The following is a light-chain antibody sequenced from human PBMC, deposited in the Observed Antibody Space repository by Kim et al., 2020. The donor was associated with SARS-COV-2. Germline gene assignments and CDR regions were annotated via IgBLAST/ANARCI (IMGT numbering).Light chain of an antibody. Sequence: PGLTARITCSGDALPNQYAYWFQQKPGQAPVLVIYEDTERPSGIPERFSGSTSGTTVTLTISGVQAEDEADYYCQSSDSSDTFWVFGGGTKVTVL. CDR1: ALPNQY. J-gene: IGLJ3*02. CDR2: EDT. V-gene: IGLV3-25*03. CDR3: QSSDSSDTFWV.